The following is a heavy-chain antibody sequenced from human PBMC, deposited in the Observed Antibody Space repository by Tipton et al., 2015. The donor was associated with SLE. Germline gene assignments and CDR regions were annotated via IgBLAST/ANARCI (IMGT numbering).Heavy chain of an antibody. Sequence: LSLTCTVSGGSISSSSYYLGWIRPPPGKGLGGIGGIDYSGSTYYNPSLKSRVTISVDTSKNQFSLKLSSVTAADTAVYYYAREILYSNSPYYIDYWGQGTLVTVSS. V-gene: IGHV4-39*07. J-gene: IGHJ4*02. CDR3: AREILYSNSPYYIDY. CDR2: IDYSGST. CDR1: GGSISSSSYY. D-gene: IGHD4-11*01.